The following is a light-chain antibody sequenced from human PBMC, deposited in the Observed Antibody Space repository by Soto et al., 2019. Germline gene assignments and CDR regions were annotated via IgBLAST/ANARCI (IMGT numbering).Light chain of an antibody. Sequence: DFQMTQSPSSLSASVGDTVTITCRASQDIGTFLNWYQQKPGKAPKLLIYAVSDLLSGVSSRFSDSGSGTDFTLTISSLQPEDFATYYCQQSYSTPQITFGPGTKVDMK. J-gene: IGKJ3*01. CDR3: QQSYSTPQIT. V-gene: IGKV1-39*01. CDR2: AVS. CDR1: QDIGTF.